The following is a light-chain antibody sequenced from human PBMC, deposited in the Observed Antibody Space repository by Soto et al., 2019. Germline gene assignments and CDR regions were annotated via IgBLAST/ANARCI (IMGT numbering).Light chain of an antibody. CDR2: DVN. Sequence: QSALTQPASVSGSPGQSITMSCTGTSSDIGGYKYVSWYQQHPGKVPKLLIFDVNNRPSGVSDRFSGSKSGNTASLTITGLQAEDEAEYYCCSYTSSTSLIFGGGAKLTVL. CDR1: SSDIGGYKY. J-gene: IGLJ2*01. CDR3: CSYTSSTSLI. V-gene: IGLV2-14*03.